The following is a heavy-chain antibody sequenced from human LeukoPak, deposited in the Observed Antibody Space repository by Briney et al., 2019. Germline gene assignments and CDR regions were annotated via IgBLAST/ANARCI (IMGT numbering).Heavy chain of an antibody. Sequence: PSETLSLTCTVSGGSIISSDYHWGWVRQPPGKGLVWIGTISYSGNTDYNPSLRSRVTISVDTSNNQFSLRLGSVTAADTAVYHCARHCCSGPAKRVFDIWGQGTMVTVSS. J-gene: IGHJ3*02. CDR3: ARHCCSGPAKRVFDI. D-gene: IGHD2-15*01. CDR2: ISYSGNT. CDR1: GGSIISSDYH. V-gene: IGHV4-39*01.